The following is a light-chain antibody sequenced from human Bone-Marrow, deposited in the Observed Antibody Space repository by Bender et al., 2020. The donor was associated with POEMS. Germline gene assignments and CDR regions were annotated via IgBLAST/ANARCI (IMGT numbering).Light chain of an antibody. CDR3: QSYDSSNVI. CDR1: SGSIASNF. Sequence: NFVLTQPHSVSGSPGKTVTISCTRSSGSIASNFVQWYQQRPGSSPTVVIYEDDQRPSGVPDRFSGSIDRSSNSASLTISGLKTEDEADFYCQSYDSSNVIFGGGTKLTVL. V-gene: IGLV6-57*01. CDR2: EDD. J-gene: IGLJ2*01.